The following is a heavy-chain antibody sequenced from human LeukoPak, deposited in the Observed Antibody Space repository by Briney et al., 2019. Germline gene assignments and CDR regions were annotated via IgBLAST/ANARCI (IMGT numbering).Heavy chain of an antibody. Sequence: GGSLRLSCAASGFTFRSYWMTWVRQSPGKGLEWVANIKQDGSETYHVDSVKGRFTISRDNAKDSLYLEMNSLRAEDTAVYYCARGGQTGTGDLWGQGTLVTVSS. CDR2: IKQDGSET. V-gene: IGHV3-7*01. J-gene: IGHJ5*02. CDR1: GFTFRSYW. D-gene: IGHD3-10*01. CDR3: ARGGQTGTGDL.